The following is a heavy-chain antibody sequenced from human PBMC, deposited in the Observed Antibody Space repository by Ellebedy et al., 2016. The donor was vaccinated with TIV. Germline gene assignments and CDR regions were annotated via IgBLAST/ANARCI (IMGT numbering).Heavy chain of an antibody. Sequence: GESLKISXAASGFTFSSYWMSWVRQAPGKGLEWVSAISGSGGSTYYADSVKGRFTISRDNSKNTLYLQMNSLRAEDTAVYYCARESGIAVAGTSDYWGQGTLVTVSS. CDR1: GFTFSSYW. CDR3: ARESGIAVAGTSDY. CDR2: ISGSGGST. J-gene: IGHJ4*02. V-gene: IGHV3-23*01. D-gene: IGHD6-19*01.